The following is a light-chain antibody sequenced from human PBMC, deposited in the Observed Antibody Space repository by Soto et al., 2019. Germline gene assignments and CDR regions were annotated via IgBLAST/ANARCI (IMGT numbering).Light chain of an antibody. V-gene: IGLV2-14*01. CDR1: SSDVGGYNY. CDR3: SSYTSSSTPNWV. CDR2: DVS. Sequence: QSALTQPASVSGSPGQSITISCTGTSSDVGGYNYVSWYQQHPGKAPKLMIYDVSNRPSGVSNRFSGSKSGNTASLTISGLQAKDEADYYCSSYTSSSTPNWVFGGGPKLTVL. J-gene: IGLJ3*02.